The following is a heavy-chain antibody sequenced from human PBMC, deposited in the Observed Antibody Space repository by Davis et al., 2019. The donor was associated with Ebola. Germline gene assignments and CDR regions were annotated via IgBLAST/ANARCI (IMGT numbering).Heavy chain of an antibody. D-gene: IGHD2-2*01. CDR2: IWYDGSNK. V-gene: IGHV3-30*02. CDR3: AKDATPPYQLLDY. Sequence: GESLKISCAASGFTFSSYGMHWVRQAPGKGLEWVAVIWYDGSNKYYADSVKGRFTLSRDNSKNTLYLQMNSLRAEDTAVYYCAKDATPPYQLLDYWGQGTLVTVSS. CDR1: GFTFSSYG. J-gene: IGHJ4*02.